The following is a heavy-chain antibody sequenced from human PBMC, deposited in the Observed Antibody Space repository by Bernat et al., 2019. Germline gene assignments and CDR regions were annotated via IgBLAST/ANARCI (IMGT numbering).Heavy chain of an antibody. V-gene: IGHV4-30-2*01. Sequence: QLQLQESGSGLVKPSQTLSLTCAVSGGSISSGGYSWSWIRQPPGKGLEWIGYIYHSGSTYYNPSLKSRVTISVDRSKNQFSLKLSSVTAADTAVYYCARVKGPYYDSSGHPDYWGQGTLVTVSS. J-gene: IGHJ4*02. CDR3: ARVKGPYYDSSGHPDY. CDR2: IYHSGST. CDR1: GGSISSGGYS. D-gene: IGHD3-22*01.